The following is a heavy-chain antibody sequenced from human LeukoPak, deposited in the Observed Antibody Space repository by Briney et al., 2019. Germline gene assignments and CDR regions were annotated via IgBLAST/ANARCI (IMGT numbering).Heavy chain of an antibody. J-gene: IGHJ4*02. Sequence: GGSLRLSCAASGFTFDDYGMSWVRQASGKGLEWVSGINWNGGSRGYAASVKDRFTISRDNAKNSLSLQMNSLRAEDTALYYCARAPIDSYDSSGYSNMYYFDNWGQGTLVTVSS. CDR1: GFTFDDYG. CDR3: ARAPIDSYDSSGYSNMYYFDN. V-gene: IGHV3-20*04. CDR2: INWNGGSR. D-gene: IGHD3-22*01.